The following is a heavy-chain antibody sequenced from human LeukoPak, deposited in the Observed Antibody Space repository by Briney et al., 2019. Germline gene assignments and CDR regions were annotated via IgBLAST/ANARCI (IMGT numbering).Heavy chain of an antibody. J-gene: IGHJ4*02. CDR2: FYSGGST. CDR3: ARLLRTGGYHYFDY. Sequence: SETLSLTCTVSGGSISSYYWSWIRQPAGKGLEWIGRFYSGGSTDYNPSLKSRVTMSVDTSKNQFSLKLSSVTAADTAVYYCARLLRTGGYHYFDYWGQGTLVTVSS. D-gene: IGHD1-26*01. V-gene: IGHV4-4*07. CDR1: GGSISSYY.